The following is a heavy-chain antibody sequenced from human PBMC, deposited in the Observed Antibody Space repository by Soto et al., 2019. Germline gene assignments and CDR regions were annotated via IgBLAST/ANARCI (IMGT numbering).Heavy chain of an antibody. CDR2: MHHSGRT. CDR3: ARWVEVSLDYFDS. J-gene: IGHJ4*02. V-gene: IGHV4-31*03. D-gene: IGHD2-15*01. Sequence: SETLSLTCTVSGAYMSNDYYYWSWVRQNPGKDLEWIGHMHHSGRTHYNPSLKSRVAISVDTSKNQFSLYLNSVTAADTAVYYCARWVEVSLDYFDSWGQGTPVTVSS. CDR1: GAYMSNDYYY.